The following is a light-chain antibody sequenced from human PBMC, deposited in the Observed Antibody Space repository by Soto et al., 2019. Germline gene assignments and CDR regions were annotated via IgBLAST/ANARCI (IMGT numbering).Light chain of an antibody. J-gene: IGKJ1*01. CDR2: AAS. CDR1: RDINDY. CDR3: QNYNSAPWT. V-gene: IGKV1-27*01. Sequence: DIQMTQSPSSLSASVGDRVTSTCRASRDINDYLAWYQQKPGQVPKLLIYAASTVQVGVHSRITASGSGTDFTLTTTGLQPEDFAAYYCQNYNSAPWTFGQGTKVEF.